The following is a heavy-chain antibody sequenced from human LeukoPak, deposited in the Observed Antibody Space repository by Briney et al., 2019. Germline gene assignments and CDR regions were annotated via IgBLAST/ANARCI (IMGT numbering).Heavy chain of an antibody. D-gene: IGHD3-22*01. Sequence: SEALSLTCTVSGGSISSGGYYWSWIRQHPGKGLEWIGYIYYSGSTYYNPSLKSRVTISVDTSKNQFSLKLSSVTAADTAVYYCARAGPIDYDSSGEYFDYWGQGTLVTVSS. V-gene: IGHV4-31*03. CDR2: IYYSGST. CDR1: GGSISSGGYY. J-gene: IGHJ4*02. CDR3: ARAGPIDYDSSGEYFDY.